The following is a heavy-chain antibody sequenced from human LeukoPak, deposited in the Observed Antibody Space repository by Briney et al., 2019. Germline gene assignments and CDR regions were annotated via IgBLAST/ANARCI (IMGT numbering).Heavy chain of an antibody. D-gene: IGHD1-26*01. CDR3: ARALRGATGAFDV. J-gene: IGHJ3*01. CDR1: GFTFSSYS. V-gene: IGHV3-21*01. Sequence: GGSLRLSCAASGFTFSSYSMNWVCQAPGKGLEWVSSISSSSSYIYYADSVKGRFTISRDNAKNSLYLQMNSLRAEDTAVYYCARALRGATGAFDVWGQGTMVTVSS. CDR2: ISSSSSYI.